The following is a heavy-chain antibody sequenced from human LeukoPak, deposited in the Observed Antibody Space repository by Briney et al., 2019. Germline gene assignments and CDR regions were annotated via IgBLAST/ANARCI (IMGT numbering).Heavy chain of an antibody. CDR1: GFTFSSHG. Sequence: EGSLRLSCAASGFTFSSHGMSWVRQAPGKGLEWVSAISGSGSTYHADSVKGRFTISRDIFKNTLYLQMNSLRAEDTAVYYCAKDYDYGDFLYFDYWGQGTLVTVSS. J-gene: IGHJ4*02. CDR2: ISGSGST. CDR3: AKDYDYGDFLYFDY. D-gene: IGHD4-17*01. V-gene: IGHV3-23*01.